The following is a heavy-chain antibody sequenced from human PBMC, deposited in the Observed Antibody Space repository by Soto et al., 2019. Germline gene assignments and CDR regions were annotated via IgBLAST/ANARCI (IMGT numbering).Heavy chain of an antibody. CDR3: ANRIVGTTGHDCDV. D-gene: IGHD1-26*01. Sequence: QVQLVESGGGLVKPGGSLRLSCAASGFTFSDFHMIWVRQAPGKGLEWISYIYRGGSTVYYADSVQGRVTISRDKAKNSLYLQLDSLRVDDTAVYSFANRIVGTTGHDCDVWGQWTTVTISS. CDR2: IYRGGSTV. CDR1: GFTFSDFH. V-gene: IGHV3-11*01. J-gene: IGHJ6*02.